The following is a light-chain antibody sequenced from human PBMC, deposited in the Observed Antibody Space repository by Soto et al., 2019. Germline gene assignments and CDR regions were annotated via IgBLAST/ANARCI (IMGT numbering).Light chain of an antibody. V-gene: IGKV4-1*01. CDR2: WAS. CDR3: QQYFNTPLT. CDR1: QNVLNRANDKNY. Sequence: DIVMTQSPDSLAVSLGERATINCKSSQNVLNRANDKNYIAWYQQKPGQPPKLLIYWASTRESDVPDRFSGSGSATDFTLTISSLQAGDVAVYFLQQYFNTPLTFGGGTKVEIK. J-gene: IGKJ4*01.